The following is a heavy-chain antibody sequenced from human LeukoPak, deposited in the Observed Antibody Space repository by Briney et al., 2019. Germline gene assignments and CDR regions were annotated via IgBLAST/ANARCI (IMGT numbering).Heavy chain of an antibody. CDR2: ISSSSSTI. J-gene: IGHJ4*02. CDR3: ARDNGAPGRDYDFWSGYSSYYFDY. V-gene: IGHV3-48*01. Sequence: GGSLRLSCAASGFTFSSYSMNWVRQAPGKGLEWVSYISSSSSTIYYADSVKGRFTISRDNAKNSLYLQMNSLRAEDTAVYYCARDNGAPGRDYDFWSGYSSYYFDYWGQGTLVTVSS. CDR1: GFTFSSYS. D-gene: IGHD3-3*01.